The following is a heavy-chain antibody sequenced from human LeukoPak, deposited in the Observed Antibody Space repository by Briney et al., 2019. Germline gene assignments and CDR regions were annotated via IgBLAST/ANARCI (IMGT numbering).Heavy chain of an antibody. CDR1: GLTFSTSG. CDR2: IGPTGSDR. J-gene: IGHJ4*02. D-gene: IGHD1-14*01. V-gene: IGHV3-21*06. Sequence: GGSLRLSCTASGLTFSTSGFNWVRQAPGKGLEWVASIGPTGSDRYHADSIKGRFTISRDNANNFLYLQMNSLRAEDTAVYYCATQTNGRHYDYWGQGTLLTVSS. CDR3: ATQTNGRHYDY.